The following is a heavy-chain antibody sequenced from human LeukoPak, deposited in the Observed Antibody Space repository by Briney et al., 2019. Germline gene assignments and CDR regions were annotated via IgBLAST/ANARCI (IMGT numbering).Heavy chain of an antibody. CDR3: AREGTYYYGSGTLRPDAFDI. CDR2: IYYSGST. Sequence: ASETLSLTCTVSGGSISSGGYYWSWIRQHPGKGLEWIGYIYYSGSTYYNPSLKSRVTISVDTSKNQFSLKLSSVTAADTAVYYCAREGTYYYGSGTLRPDAFDIWGQGTTVTVSS. CDR1: GGSISSGGYY. D-gene: IGHD3-10*01. V-gene: IGHV4-31*03. J-gene: IGHJ3*02.